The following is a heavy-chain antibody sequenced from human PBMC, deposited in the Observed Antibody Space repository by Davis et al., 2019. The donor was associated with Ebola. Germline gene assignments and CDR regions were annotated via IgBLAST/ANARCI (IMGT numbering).Heavy chain of an antibody. J-gene: IGHJ4*02. Sequence: PGGSLRLSCAASGFTFSSYWMSWVRQAPGKGLEWVDNIKQDGSEKYYVDSVKGRFTISRDNAKNSLYLKMNSLRAEDTAVYYCARGDSYYDSSGYYFDYWGQGTLVTVSS. CDR2: IKQDGSEK. CDR1: GFTFSSYW. V-gene: IGHV3-7*03. CDR3: ARGDSYYDSSGYYFDY. D-gene: IGHD3-22*01.